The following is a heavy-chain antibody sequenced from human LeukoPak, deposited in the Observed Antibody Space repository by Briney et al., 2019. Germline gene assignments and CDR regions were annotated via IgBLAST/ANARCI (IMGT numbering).Heavy chain of an antibody. V-gene: IGHV4-39*07. J-gene: IGHJ4*02. D-gene: IGHD2-15*01. CDR2: IYYSGST. Sequence: SETLSLTCTDSGGSISSSSYYWGWIRQPPGKGLEWIGSIYYSGSTYYNPSLKSRVTISVDRSKNQFSLKLSSVTAADTAVYYCARDSGYLDYWGQGTLVTVSS. CDR3: ARDSGYLDY. CDR1: GGSISSSSYY.